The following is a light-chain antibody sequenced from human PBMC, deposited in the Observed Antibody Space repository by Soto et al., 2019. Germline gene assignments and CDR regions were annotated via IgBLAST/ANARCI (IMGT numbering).Light chain of an antibody. CDR3: QQYFRFRA. CDR2: SSS. J-gene: IGKJ1*01. CDR1: QGISW. Sequence: DIQMTQSPSSLSTSVGDRITILCRASQGISWLAWSQQRPEKAPKSLIYSSSSLQSGVPSSFSGSGSGTEFTLTISSLQPDDFATYYCQQYFRFRAFGQGTKVDIK. V-gene: IGKV1D-16*01.